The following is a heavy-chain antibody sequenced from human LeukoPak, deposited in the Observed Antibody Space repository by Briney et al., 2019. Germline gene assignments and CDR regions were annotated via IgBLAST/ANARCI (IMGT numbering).Heavy chain of an antibody. CDR3: ARDETYSSDWQSNHYYYYMDV. CDR2: IYHSGST. J-gene: IGHJ6*03. Sequence: SETLSLTCTVSGYSISSGYYWGWIRQPPGKGLEWIGSIYHSGSTYYNPSLKSRVTISVDTSKNQFSLKLSSVTAADTAMYYCARDETYSSDWQSNHYYYYMDVWGKGTTVTVSS. V-gene: IGHV4-38-2*02. D-gene: IGHD6-19*01. CDR1: GYSISSGYY.